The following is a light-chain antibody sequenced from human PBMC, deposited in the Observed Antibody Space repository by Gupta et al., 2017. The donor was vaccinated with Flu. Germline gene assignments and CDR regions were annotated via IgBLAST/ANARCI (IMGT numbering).Light chain of an antibody. CDR2: SDE. CDR1: TSNIGSNY. V-gene: IGLV1-44*01. Sequence: RVIISCSGSTSNIGSNYLNWYQKVPGTAPKLLMYSDERRPSGVPDRLSGAKSGSSASMAISGLQAEDEADYYCASEDDSLKGVVFGGGTKLTVL. CDR3: ASEDDSLKGVV. J-gene: IGLJ3*02.